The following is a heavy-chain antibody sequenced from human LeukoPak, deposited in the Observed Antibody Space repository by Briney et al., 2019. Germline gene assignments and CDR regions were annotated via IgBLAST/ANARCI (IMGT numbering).Heavy chain of an antibody. J-gene: IGHJ4*02. V-gene: IGHV3-11*04. CDR1: GFTFSDYY. Sequence: GGSLRLSCAASGFTFSDYYMSWIRQAPGKGLEWVSYISSSGSTIYYADSVKGRFTISRDNAKNSLYLQMNSLGAEDTAVYYCARDLYYDSSGYYYYWGQGTLVTVSS. CDR3: ARDLYYDSSGYYYY. D-gene: IGHD3-22*01. CDR2: ISSSGSTI.